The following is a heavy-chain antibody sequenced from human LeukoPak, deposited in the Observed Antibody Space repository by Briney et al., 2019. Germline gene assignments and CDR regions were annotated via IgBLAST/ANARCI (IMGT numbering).Heavy chain of an antibody. Sequence: PSETLSLTCAVSGYSISSGYYWGWIRQPPGKGLEWIGSIYHSESTYYNPSLKSRVTISVDTSKNQFSLKLSSVTAADTAVYYCARLGRPDDYGVLYYFDYWGQGTLVTVSS. CDR2: IYHSEST. D-gene: IGHD4-17*01. V-gene: IGHV4-38-2*01. CDR3: ARLGRPDDYGVLYYFDY. CDR1: GYSISSGYY. J-gene: IGHJ4*02.